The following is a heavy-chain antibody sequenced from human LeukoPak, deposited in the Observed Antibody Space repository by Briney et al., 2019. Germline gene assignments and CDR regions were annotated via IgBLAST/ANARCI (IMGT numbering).Heavy chain of an antibody. CDR3: ARVGYGFYYYYGMDV. Sequence: SETLSLTCAVYGGSFSGYYWSWIRQPPGKGLEWIGEINHSGSTNYNPSLKSRVTISVDTSKNQFSLKLSSVTAADTAVYYRARVGYGFYYYYGMDVWGQGTTVTVSS. CDR1: GGSFSGYY. V-gene: IGHV4-34*01. D-gene: IGHD5-18*01. CDR2: INHSGST. J-gene: IGHJ6*02.